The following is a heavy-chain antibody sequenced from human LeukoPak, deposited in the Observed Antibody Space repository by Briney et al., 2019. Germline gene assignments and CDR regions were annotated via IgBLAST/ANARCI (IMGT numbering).Heavy chain of an antibody. V-gene: IGHV3-74*01. D-gene: IGHD3-10*01. CDR1: GFTFSSYS. CDR2: INIDGTST. J-gene: IGHJ4*02. Sequence: PGGSLRLSCAASGFTFSSYSMNWVRQAPGKGLVCVSRINIDGTSTSYADSVKGRFTISRDNAKNALYLQMNSLRAEDTAVYYCAREGPYITMVRGVIIRAFDYWGQGTLVTVSS. CDR3: AREGPYITMVRGVIIRAFDY.